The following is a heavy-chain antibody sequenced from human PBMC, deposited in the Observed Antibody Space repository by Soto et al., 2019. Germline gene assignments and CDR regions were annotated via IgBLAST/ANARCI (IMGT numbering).Heavy chain of an antibody. CDR2: INPSGGST. CDR3: ARALCSGGSCLDAFDI. D-gene: IGHD2-15*01. CDR1: GYTFTSYY. V-gene: IGHV1-46*01. Sequence: GASVKVSCKASGYTFTSYYMHWVRQAPGQGLEWMGIINPSGGSTSYAQKFQGRVTMTRDTSTSTVYMELSSLRSEDTAVYYCARALCSGGSCLDAFDIWGQGTMVTVS. J-gene: IGHJ3*02.